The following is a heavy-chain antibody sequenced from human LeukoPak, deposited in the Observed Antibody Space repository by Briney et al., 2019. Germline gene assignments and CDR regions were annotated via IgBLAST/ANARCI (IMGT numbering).Heavy chain of an antibody. CDR3: ARGLYDWRYYGMDV. V-gene: IGHV1-69*13. CDR1: GYTFSSYD. J-gene: IGHJ6*02. Sequence: EASVKVSCKASGYTFSSYDISWVRQAPGQGLEWMGGIIPIFGTANYAQKFQGRVTITADESTSTAYMELSSLRSEDTAVYYCARGLYDWRYYGMDVWGQGTTVTVSS. D-gene: IGHD3-16*02. CDR2: IIPIFGTA.